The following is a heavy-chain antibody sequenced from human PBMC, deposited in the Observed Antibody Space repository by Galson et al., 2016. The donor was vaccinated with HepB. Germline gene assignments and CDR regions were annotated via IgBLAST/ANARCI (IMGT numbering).Heavy chain of an antibody. CDR1: GFIFSNFG. CDR3: ARARIAALGTGAFDM. J-gene: IGHJ3*02. V-gene: IGHV3-30*04. Sequence: SLRLSCAASGFIFSNFGMHWVRQAPGKGLEWVALISYNGRKKYYADSVKGRFTISRDNSKNTYLQMNSLRAEDTAVYYCARARIAALGTGAFDMWGQGTVVTVSS. D-gene: IGHD6-13*01. CDR2: ISYNGRKK.